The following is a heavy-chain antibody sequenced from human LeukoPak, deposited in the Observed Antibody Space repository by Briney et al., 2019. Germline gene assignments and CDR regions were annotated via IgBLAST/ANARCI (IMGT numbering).Heavy chain of an antibody. J-gene: IGHJ2*01. CDR3: AKLRSYWYFDL. Sequence: PGGSLRLSCAASGFTFTNYAMSWVRQAPGKGLEWVSAISGSGGSTYYADSVKGRFTISRDNSKNTLYLQMNSLRADDTAVYYCAKLRSYWYFDLWGRGTLVTVSS. D-gene: IGHD3-10*01. V-gene: IGHV3-23*01. CDR2: ISGSGGST. CDR1: GFTFTNYA.